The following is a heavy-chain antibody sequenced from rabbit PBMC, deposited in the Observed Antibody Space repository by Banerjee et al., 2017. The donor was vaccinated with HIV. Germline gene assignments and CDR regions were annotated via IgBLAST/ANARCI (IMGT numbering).Heavy chain of an antibody. Sequence: MCWVRQALGKGLELIACIDTGRSGSTYYASWAKGRFTISRTSSTTVTLQMTSLTAADTATYFCARDLAGVIGWNFNLWGPGTLVTVS. CDR3: ARDLAGVIGWNFNL. D-gene: IGHD4-1*01. CDR2: IDTGRSGST. J-gene: IGHJ4*01. V-gene: IGHV1S40*01.